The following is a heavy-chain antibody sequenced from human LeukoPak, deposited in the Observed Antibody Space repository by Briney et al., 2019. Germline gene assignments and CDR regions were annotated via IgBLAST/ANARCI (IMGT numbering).Heavy chain of an antibody. D-gene: IGHD3-22*01. CDR2: IYPGDSDT. CDR1: GYSFTSYW. J-gene: IGHJ4*02. Sequence: GEPLKISCKGSGYSFTSYWIGWVRQMPGKGLEWMGIIYPGDSDTRYSPSFQGQVTISADKSISTAYLQWSSLKASDTAMYYCARLDDSSGYYPYYFDYWGQGTLVTVSS. V-gene: IGHV5-51*01. CDR3: ARLDDSSGYYPYYFDY.